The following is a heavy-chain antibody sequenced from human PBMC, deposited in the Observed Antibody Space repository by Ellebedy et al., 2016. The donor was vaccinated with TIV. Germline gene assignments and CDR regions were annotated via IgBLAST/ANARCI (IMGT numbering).Heavy chain of an antibody. CDR2: INYSGRT. CDR3: AREDSNYSDRYYYYGLDV. J-gene: IGHJ6*02. Sequence: SETLSLTXSVSGGSIDSYYWSWIRQPPGRGLGYIGYINYSGRTNFNPSLKSRVTLSVDLSKNQFSLRLTSVTAADTAVYYCAREDSNYSDRYYYYGLDVWGQGTTATVSS. CDR1: GGSIDSYY. V-gene: IGHV4-59*01. D-gene: IGHD4-11*01.